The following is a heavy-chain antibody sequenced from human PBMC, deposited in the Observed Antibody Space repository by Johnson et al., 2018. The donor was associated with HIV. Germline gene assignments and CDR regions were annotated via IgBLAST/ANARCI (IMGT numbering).Heavy chain of an antibody. J-gene: IGHJ3*02. CDR3: ARVSRLGDITMLSDAFDI. V-gene: IGHV3-13*01. D-gene: IGHD3-10*01. CDR1: GFTFSSYD. Sequence: EVQLVESGGGLVQPGGSLRLSCAASGFTFSSYDMHWVRQATGKGLEWVSAIGTVGDTYYVGSVEGRFTICRDNAKNSLYLQMNSLRAEDTALFYCARVSRLGDITMLSDAFDIWGQGTMVTVSS. CDR2: IGTVGDT.